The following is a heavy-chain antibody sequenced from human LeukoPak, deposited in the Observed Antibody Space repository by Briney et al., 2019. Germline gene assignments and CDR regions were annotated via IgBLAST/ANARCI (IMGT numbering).Heavy chain of an antibody. CDR2: INSDGSST. D-gene: IGHD2-21*02. V-gene: IGHV3-74*01. Sequence: AGGSLRLSCAASGFTFSSYWMHWVRQAPGKGLEWVSRINSDGSSTSYADSVKGRFTISRDNAKNTLYLQMNSLRAEDTAVYYCTRDRLYCGGDCLDPWGQGTLVTVSS. CDR3: TRDRLYCGGDCLDP. CDR1: GFTFSSYW. J-gene: IGHJ5*02.